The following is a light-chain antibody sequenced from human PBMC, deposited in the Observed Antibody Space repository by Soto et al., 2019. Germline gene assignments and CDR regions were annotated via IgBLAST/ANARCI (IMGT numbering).Light chain of an antibody. V-gene: IGLV4-69*01. CDR3: QAWATGIHI. CDR1: SRHNTNA. J-gene: IGLJ2*01. Sequence: QLVLTQSPSASASLGASVKLTCTLSSRHNTNAIAWHQQQPKKGPRFLMKVKSDGSHLKGDGIPDRFSGSSSGAERYLTISSLPSEDEADYYCQAWATGIHIFGGGTKLTVL. CDR2: VKSDGSH.